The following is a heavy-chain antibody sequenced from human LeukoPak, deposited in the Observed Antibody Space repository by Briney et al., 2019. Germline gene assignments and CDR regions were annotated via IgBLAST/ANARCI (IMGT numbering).Heavy chain of an antibody. J-gene: IGHJ3*02. Sequence: GESLKISCKGSGYSFTSYWIGWVRQMPGKGLEWMGIIYPGDPDTKYSPSFQGLVIISVDKSIRTAYLQWSSLKASDTAMYYCARRGYDSSGYRDAFDIWGQGTMVTVSS. CDR2: IYPGDPDT. V-gene: IGHV5-51*01. D-gene: IGHD3-22*01. CDR3: ARRGYDSSGYRDAFDI. CDR1: GYSFTSYW.